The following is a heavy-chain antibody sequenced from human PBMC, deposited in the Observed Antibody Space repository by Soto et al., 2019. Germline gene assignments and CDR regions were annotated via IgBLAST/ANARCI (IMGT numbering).Heavy chain of an antibody. CDR1: VGSITNSSYY. CDR3: ARAPDS. V-gene: IGHV4-39*01. CDR2: MYHSGST. Sequence: SETLSLTCTVSVGSITNSSYYWGWIRQPPGKGLEWIVSMYHSGSTYYNPSLKSRVTISVDTSKNQFSLKLNSVTAADTAVYYCARAPDSWGQGTLVTVSS. J-gene: IGHJ4*02.